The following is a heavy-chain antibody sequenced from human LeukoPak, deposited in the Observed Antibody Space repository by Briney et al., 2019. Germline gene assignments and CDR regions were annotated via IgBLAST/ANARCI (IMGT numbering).Heavy chain of an antibody. J-gene: IGHJ4*02. CDR1: GFTFSSYA. CDR2: ISGSGGST. D-gene: IGHD5-18*01. CDR3: AKERGYSYGGLDF. Sequence: GGSLRLSCAASGFTFSSYAMSWVRQAPGKGLEWASGISGSGGSTYYADSVKGRFTISRDDSKNTLYLQMNSLGAEDTAVYYCAKERGYSYGGLDFWGQGTLVTVSS. V-gene: IGHV3-23*01.